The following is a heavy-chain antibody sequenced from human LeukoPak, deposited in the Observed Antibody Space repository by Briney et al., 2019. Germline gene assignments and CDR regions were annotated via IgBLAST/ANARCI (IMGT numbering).Heavy chain of an antibody. V-gene: IGHV4-59*01. D-gene: IGHD3-10*01. Sequence: SETLSLTCTVSGGSLSSYCWSWVRQSPGKRLEWIGYLCDSGSTSFNPSLKSRVTTSLDTSKNQFSLKVTSMTAADTAVYYCTRVAFGDHFDIWGQGTMVTVSS. CDR2: LCDSGST. CDR1: GGSLSSYC. J-gene: IGHJ3*02. CDR3: TRVAFGDHFDI.